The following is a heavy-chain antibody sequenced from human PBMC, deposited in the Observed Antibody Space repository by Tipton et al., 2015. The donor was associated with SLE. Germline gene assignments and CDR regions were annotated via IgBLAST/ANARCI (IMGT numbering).Heavy chain of an antibody. CDR1: GYTFTGYY. D-gene: IGHD2-2*01. Sequence: QLVQSGAEVKKPGASVKVSCKASGYTFTGYYMHWVRQAPGQGLEWMGWINPNSGGTNYAQKFQGRVTMTRDTSISTAYMELSRLRSDDTAVYYCARVIVVVPAANAFDIWGQGTMVTVSS. CDR2: INPNSGGT. V-gene: IGHV1-2*02. CDR3: ARVIVVVPAANAFDI. J-gene: IGHJ3*02.